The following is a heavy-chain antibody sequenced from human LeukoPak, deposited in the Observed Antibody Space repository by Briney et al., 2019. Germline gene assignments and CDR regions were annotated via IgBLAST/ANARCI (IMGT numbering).Heavy chain of an antibody. J-gene: IGHJ4*02. V-gene: IGHV3-48*02. CDR1: GFTFGSCT. CDR3: SIVATRGPVDC. Sequence: GRSLRLSCAASGFTFGSCTMNWVRQAPGKGLVWVAFISSDGDTIFYADSVKGRFTISRDNAKNSLFMQMNSLRDEDTAVYYCSIVATRGPVDCWGQGTLVTVSS. CDR2: ISSDGDTI. D-gene: IGHD5-12*01.